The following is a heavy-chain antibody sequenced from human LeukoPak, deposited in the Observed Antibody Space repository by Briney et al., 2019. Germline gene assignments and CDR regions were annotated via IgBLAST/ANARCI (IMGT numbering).Heavy chain of an antibody. Sequence: PGGSLRLSCAASGFTFSTYAMSWVRQAVGKGLEWVSLISGSGGGTYYADSVKGRFTISRDNSKNTLYLQLNSLRVEDTAVYYCAKNRGAGSHYYYHMNVWGKGTTVTVSS. V-gene: IGHV3-23*01. J-gene: IGHJ6*03. CDR1: GFTFSTYA. CDR3: AKNRGAGSHYYYHMNV. D-gene: IGHD1-26*01. CDR2: ISGSGGGT.